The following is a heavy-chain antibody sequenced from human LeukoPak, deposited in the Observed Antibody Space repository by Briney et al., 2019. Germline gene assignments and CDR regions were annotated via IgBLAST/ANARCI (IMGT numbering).Heavy chain of an antibody. D-gene: IGHD5-18*01. CDR1: GGSISSGGYY. V-gene: IGHV4-30-2*01. CDR2: IYHSGST. J-gene: IGHJ3*02. CDR3: ARDPIHRKLGYSYGGSGAFDI. Sequence: SETLSLTCTVSGGSISSGGYYWSWIRQPPGKGLEWIGYIYHSGSTYYNPSLKSRVTISVDRSKNQFSLKLSSVTAADTAVYYCARDPIHRKLGYSYGGSGAFDIWGQGTMVTVSS.